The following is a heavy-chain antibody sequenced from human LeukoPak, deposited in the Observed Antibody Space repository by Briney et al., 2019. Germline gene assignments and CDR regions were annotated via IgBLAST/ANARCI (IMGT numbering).Heavy chain of an antibody. CDR1: PDTFTRYG. Sequence: ASVKVSCKASPDTFTRYGITWVRQAPGQGLEWMGWIRAYNGDTNYAQKFQGRVTMTAERSTNTAYLELRGLTFDDTAVFYCATATATSGSSLYWGQGTLVNVAS. J-gene: IGHJ4*02. CDR3: ATATATSGSSLY. D-gene: IGHD6-19*01. CDR2: IRAYNGDT. V-gene: IGHV1-18*01.